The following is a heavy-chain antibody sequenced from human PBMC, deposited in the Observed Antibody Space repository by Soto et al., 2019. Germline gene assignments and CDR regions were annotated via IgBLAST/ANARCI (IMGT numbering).Heavy chain of an antibody. CDR3: AREPMVRAAHGFDI. CDR1: GYTFTGHY. Sequence: ASVKGSFKASGYTFTGHYMHWVRQAPGQGLEWMGWINANSVGTNYAQKFQGRVTMTRDTSISTAYMELSRLRYDDTAVYYCAREPMVRAAHGFDIWGQGTMVTVSS. V-gene: IGHV1-2*02. CDR2: INANSVGT. D-gene: IGHD3-10*01. J-gene: IGHJ3*02.